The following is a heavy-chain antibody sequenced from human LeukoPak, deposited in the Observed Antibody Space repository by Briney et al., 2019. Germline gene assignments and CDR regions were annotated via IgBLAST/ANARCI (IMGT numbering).Heavy chain of an antibody. CDR2: MNPDSGNT. D-gene: IGHD3-10*01. V-gene: IGHV1-8*01. CDR1: GYTFTSYD. J-gene: IGHJ5*02. Sequence: ASVKVSCKASGYTFTSYDINWVRQATGQGLEWMGWMNPDSGNTGYAQKFQGRVTITADKSTSTAYMELSSLRSEDTAVYYCARETTEANYGSGSYFPNWFDPWGQGTLVTVSS. CDR3: ARETTEANYGSGSYFPNWFDP.